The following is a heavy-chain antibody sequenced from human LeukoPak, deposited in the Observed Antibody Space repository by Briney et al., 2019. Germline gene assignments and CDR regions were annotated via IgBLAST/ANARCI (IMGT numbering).Heavy chain of an antibody. CDR1: GGSLSGYY. V-gene: IGHV4-34*01. CDR2: IYHSGST. D-gene: IGHD6-19*01. Sequence: SETLSLTCDVYGGSLSGYYWSWIRQPPGKGLEWIGEIYHSGSTNYNPSLKSRVTISVDTSKNQFSLKLSSVTAADTAVYYCARFRAVAGTRAFDIWGQGTMVTVSS. CDR3: ARFRAVAGTRAFDI. J-gene: IGHJ3*02.